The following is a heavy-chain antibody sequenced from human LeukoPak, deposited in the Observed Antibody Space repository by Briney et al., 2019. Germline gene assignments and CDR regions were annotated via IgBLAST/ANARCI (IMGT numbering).Heavy chain of an antibody. V-gene: IGHV3-48*01. J-gene: IGHJ3*02. D-gene: IGHD3-22*01. CDR1: GFTFSSYS. CDR2: ISSSSSTI. Sequence: GGSLRLSCAASGFTFSSYSMNWVRQAPGKGLEWVSYISSSSSTIYYADSVKGRFAISRDNAKNSLYPQMNSLRAEDTAVYYCASLNYYDSSGGFDIWGQGTMVTVSS. CDR3: ASLNYYDSSGGFDI.